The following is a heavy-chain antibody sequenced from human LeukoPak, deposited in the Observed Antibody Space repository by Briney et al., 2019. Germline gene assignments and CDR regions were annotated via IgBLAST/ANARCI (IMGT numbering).Heavy chain of an antibody. CDR1: GGSISSSSYY. Sequence: SSETLSLTCTVSGGSISSSSYYWGWIRQPPGKGLEWIGSIYYSGSTYYNPSLKSRVTISVDTSKNQFSLKLSSVTAADTAVYYRASQISGYDFWSGYLAPSYGMDVWGQGTTVTVSS. J-gene: IGHJ6*02. D-gene: IGHD3-3*01. CDR3: ASQISGYDFWSGYLAPSYGMDV. CDR2: IYYSGST. V-gene: IGHV4-39*01.